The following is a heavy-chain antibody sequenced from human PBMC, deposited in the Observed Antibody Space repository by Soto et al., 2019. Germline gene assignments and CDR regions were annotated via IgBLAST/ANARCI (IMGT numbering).Heavy chain of an antibody. CDR1: GYTFTNYG. D-gene: IGHD3-16*01. V-gene: IGHV1-18*01. CDR2: ISGYNGVT. Sequence: QIQLVQSGAEVKQPGASVKVSCQASGYTFTNYGITWVRQAPGQGLEWMGWISGYNGVTDYAQKFQGRVTMTIDTSTNTDYMDLRSLTSDDTAVYYCAKSGGWCDPWGQGTLVTVSS. J-gene: IGHJ5*02. CDR3: AKSGGWCDP.